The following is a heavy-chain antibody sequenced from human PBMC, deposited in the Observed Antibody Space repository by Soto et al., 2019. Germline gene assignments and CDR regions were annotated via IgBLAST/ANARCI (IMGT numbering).Heavy chain of an antibody. V-gene: IGHV3-66*01. CDR3: ARDSYTRY. D-gene: IGHD4-4*01. CDR2: IYNDGST. J-gene: IGHJ4*02. CDR1: XFXVSXSY. Sequence: EVXXXXSXXGLVXPGXXXXXXCAXSXFXVSXSYMSWVRQAPGKGLEWVSIIYNDGSTYYADSVKGRFTXSXXXXKNTLYLQILSLRAEDTAVYYCARDSYTRYWGQXTLVTVSS.